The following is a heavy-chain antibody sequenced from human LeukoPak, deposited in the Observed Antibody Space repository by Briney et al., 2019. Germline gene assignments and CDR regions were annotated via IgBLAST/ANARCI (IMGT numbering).Heavy chain of an antibody. V-gene: IGHV4-39*07. D-gene: IGHD2-15*01. CDR1: GGSISSITSLTYY. Sequence: SETLSLTCIVSGGSISSITSLTYYWNWIRQPPGKGLEWIGEINHSGSTDYNPSLKSRVTISIDTSKNQFSLKLSSVTAADTAVYYCARQYCSGGSCYYLPWGQGTLVTVSS. CDR2: INHSGST. J-gene: IGHJ5*02. CDR3: ARQYCSGGSCYYLP.